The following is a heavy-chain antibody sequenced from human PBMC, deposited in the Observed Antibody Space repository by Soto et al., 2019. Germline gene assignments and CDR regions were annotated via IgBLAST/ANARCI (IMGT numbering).Heavy chain of an antibody. CDR3: ARDLWSTAVYYYYGMDV. V-gene: IGHV3-33*01. J-gene: IGHJ6*02. CDR2: IWYDGSNK. D-gene: IGHD1-26*01. Sequence: QVQLVESGGGVVQPGRSLRLSCAASGFTFSSYGMHWVRQAPGKGLEWVAVIWYDGSNKYYADSVKGRFTISRDNSKNTLYLQMNSLRAEDTAVYYCARDLWSTAVYYYYGMDVWGQGTTVTVSS. CDR1: GFTFSSYG.